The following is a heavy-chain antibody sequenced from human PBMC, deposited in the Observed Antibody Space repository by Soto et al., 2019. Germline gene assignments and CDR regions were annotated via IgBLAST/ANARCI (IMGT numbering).Heavy chain of an antibody. J-gene: IGHJ1*01. D-gene: IGHD6-13*01. CDR2: ISGSGGST. V-gene: IGHV3-23*01. CDR3: AKDFYSSSWYEYFQH. CDR1: GFTVSSNY. Sequence: GGSLRLSCAASGFTVSSNYMSWVRQAPGKGLEWVSVISGSGGSTYYADSVKGRFTISRDNSKNTLYLQMNSLRAEDTAVYYCAKDFYSSSWYEYFQHWGQGTLVTVSS.